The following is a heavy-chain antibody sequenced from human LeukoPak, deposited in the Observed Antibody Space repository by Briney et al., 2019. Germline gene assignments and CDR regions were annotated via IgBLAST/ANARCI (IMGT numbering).Heavy chain of an antibody. CDR2: INHSGST. V-gene: IGHV4-34*01. D-gene: IGHD2-15*01. CDR3: ARGGAVVVAARYRWFDP. CDR1: GGSFSGYY. Sequence: SETLSLTCAVYGGSFSGYYWSWIRQPPGKGLEWIGEINHSGSTNYNPSLKSRVTISVDTSKNQFSLKLSSVTAADAAVYYCARGGAVVVAARYRWFDPWGQGTLVTVSS. J-gene: IGHJ5*02.